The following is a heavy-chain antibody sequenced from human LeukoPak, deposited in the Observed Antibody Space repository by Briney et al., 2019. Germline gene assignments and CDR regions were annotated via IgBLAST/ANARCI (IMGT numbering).Heavy chain of an antibody. CDR2: IYSGGST. V-gene: IGHV3-66*01. CDR1: GFTFSSYA. D-gene: IGHD3-16*02. Sequence: GGSLRLSCAASGFTFSSYAMSWVRQAPGKGLEWVSVIYSGGSTYYADSVKGRFTISRDNSKNTLYLQMNSLRAEDTAVYYCAREDYVWGSYRSSGSDWGQGTLVTVSS. CDR3: AREDYVWGSYRSSGSD. J-gene: IGHJ4*02.